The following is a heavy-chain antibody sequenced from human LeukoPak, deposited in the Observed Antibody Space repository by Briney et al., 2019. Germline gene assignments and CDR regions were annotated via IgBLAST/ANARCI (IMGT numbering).Heavy chain of an antibody. CDR3: ARVTRYYYGMDV. CDR1: GYSFTSFD. CDR2: MNPNSGNT. V-gene: IGHV1-8*01. D-gene: IGHD1-14*01. Sequence: ASVKVSCKVSGYSFTSFDINWVRQATGQGLEWMGWMNPNSGNTGYSQKFQGRVTMTRNTAMSTAYMELSTLTSDDTAVYYCARVTRYYYGMDVWGQGTTVTVSS. J-gene: IGHJ6*02.